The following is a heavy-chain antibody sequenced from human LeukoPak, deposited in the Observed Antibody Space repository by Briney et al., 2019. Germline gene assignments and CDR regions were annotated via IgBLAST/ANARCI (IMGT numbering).Heavy chain of an antibody. CDR1: GYTFTSYD. V-gene: IGHV1-8*01. Sequence: ASVKVSCKASGYTFTSYDINWVRQATGQGLEWMGWMNPNSGNTGYAQKFQGRVTMTRNTSISTAYMELSSLRSDDTAVYYCARAYGDYYYYGMDVWGQGTTVTVSS. J-gene: IGHJ6*02. CDR3: ARAYGDYYYYGMDV. D-gene: IGHD4-17*01. CDR2: MNPNSGNT.